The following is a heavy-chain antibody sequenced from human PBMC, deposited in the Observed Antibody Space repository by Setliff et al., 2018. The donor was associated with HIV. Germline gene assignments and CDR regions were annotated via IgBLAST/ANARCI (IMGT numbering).Heavy chain of an antibody. Sequence: GGSLRLSCVASGFTFSRYWMSWVRQAPGKGLEWVAVIWYDGTNKNYADYGKGRFAISRDNAKNMGYLQMDSLRKEDTAIYYCAKADDGAAAGPAPWGQGTLVTVSS. CDR2: IWYDGTNK. D-gene: IGHD6-13*01. V-gene: IGHV3-33*06. CDR3: AKADDGAAAGPAP. J-gene: IGHJ5*02. CDR1: GFTFSRYW.